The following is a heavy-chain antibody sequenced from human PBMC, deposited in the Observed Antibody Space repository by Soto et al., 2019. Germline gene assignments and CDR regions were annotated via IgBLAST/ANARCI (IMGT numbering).Heavy chain of an antibody. V-gene: IGHV4-59*01. CDR1: GRSKSGDY. J-gene: IGHJ4*02. CDR2: VFYGGT. D-gene: IGHD1-26*01. CDR3: ASYRGARYFES. Sequence: SATLSLTCSVSGRSKSGDYWSWIRQPADSGRGWLCYVFYGGTHYNPSLGGRVSMSVETSKSKFSLKLTSVTVADTAVYYCASYRGARYFESRCPGILVT.